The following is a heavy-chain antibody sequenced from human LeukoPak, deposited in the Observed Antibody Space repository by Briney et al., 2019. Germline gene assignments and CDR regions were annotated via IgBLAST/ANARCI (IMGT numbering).Heavy chain of an antibody. CDR1: GFSFGVHA. Sequence: GGSLRLSCAASGFSFGVHAMTWVRQAPGKGPEWVATIGGPAETFYANSVKGRFIISRDNSRNSLYLQMNSLRAEDSALYYCAKDWTSHNGVYDCLDFWGQGTQVAVSS. CDR2: IGGPAET. V-gene: IGHV3-23*01. CDR3: AKDWTSHNGVYDCLDF. J-gene: IGHJ4*02. D-gene: IGHD3-16*01.